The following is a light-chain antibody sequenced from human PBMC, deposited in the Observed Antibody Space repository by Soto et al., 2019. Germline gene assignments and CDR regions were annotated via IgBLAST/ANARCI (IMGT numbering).Light chain of an antibody. V-gene: IGKV3-20*01. CDR3: QQYGSSPFT. CDR2: GAS. CDR1: QSVSSSY. J-gene: IGKJ3*01. Sequence: EFVLTQSPGTLSLSPGEGATLSCRASQSVSSSYLAWYQQKPGQAPRLLIYGASSRATGIPDRFSGSGSGTDFPLTISRLEPEDFAVYYCQQYGSSPFTFGPGTKVDIK.